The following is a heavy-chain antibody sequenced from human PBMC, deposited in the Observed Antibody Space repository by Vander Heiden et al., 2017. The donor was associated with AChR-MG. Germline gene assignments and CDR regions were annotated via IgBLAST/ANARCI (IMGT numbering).Heavy chain of an antibody. J-gene: IGHJ5*02. CDR1: GFMFSSYA. V-gene: IGHV3-23*01. Sequence: EVQLLASGGGLVQSGGSLRLSCAASGFMFSSYAMTWVRQAPGKGLEWVSGISGGGSTTYYADSVKGRFTISRDNSKNKMYLQMNSLRAEDTALYYCAKEAGGTWYNWFDPWGQGTLVTVSS. D-gene: IGHD2-15*01. CDR2: ISGGGSTT. CDR3: AKEAGGTWYNWFDP.